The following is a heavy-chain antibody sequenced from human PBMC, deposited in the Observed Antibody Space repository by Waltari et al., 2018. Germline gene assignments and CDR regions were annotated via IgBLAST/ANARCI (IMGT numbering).Heavy chain of an antibody. Sequence: EVQLVEAGGGLVKPGGSLRLYGAASGLSFSTYSMNWVRQAPGKGLDWISSISADSSYRHYAESVKGRFTVSRDNAKTSLSLQINSLRAEDTAVYYCASGGWGFYLGYWGQGALVTVSS. V-gene: IGHV3-21*01. J-gene: IGHJ4*02. CDR2: ISADSSYR. CDR3: ASGGWGFYLGY. CDR1: GLSFSTYS. D-gene: IGHD3-16*01.